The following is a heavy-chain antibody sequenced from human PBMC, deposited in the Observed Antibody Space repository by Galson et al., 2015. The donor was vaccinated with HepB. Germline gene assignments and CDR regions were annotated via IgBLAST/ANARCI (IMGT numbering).Heavy chain of an antibody. Sequence: SLRLSCAASGFTFSSYGMHWVRQAPGKGLEWVAVIWYDGSNKYYADSVKGRFTISRDNSKNTLYLQMNSLRAEDTAVYYCAREGGYSSGWFSDYWGQGTLVTVSS. D-gene: IGHD6-19*01. J-gene: IGHJ4*02. CDR3: AREGGYSSGWFSDY. CDR1: GFTFSSYG. CDR2: IWYDGSNK. V-gene: IGHV3-33*01.